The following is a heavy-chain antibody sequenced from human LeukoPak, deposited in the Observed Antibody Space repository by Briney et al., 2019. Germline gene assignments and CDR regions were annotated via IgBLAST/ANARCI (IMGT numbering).Heavy chain of an antibody. CDR2: INPNSGGT. Sequence: VASVKVSCKASGYTFTGYYMHWVRQAPGQGLEWMGWINPNSGGTNYAQKFQGRVTMTRDTSISTAYMELRSLRSDDTAVYYCARSEMATINDYWGQGTLVTVSS. V-gene: IGHV1-2*02. D-gene: IGHD5-24*01. CDR1: GYTFTGYY. J-gene: IGHJ4*02. CDR3: ARSEMATINDY.